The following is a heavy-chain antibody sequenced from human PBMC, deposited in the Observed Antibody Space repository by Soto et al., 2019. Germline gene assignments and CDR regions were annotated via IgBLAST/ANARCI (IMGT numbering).Heavy chain of an antibody. V-gene: IGHV3-30-3*01. CDR1: GFTFSSYA. Sequence: GGSLRLSCAASGFTFSSYAMHWVRQAPGKGLEWVAVISYDGSNKYYADSVKGRFTISRDNSKNTLYLQMNSLRAEDTAVYYCARESVYSSGWLGWFDPWGQGTLVTVSS. CDR2: ISYDGSNK. J-gene: IGHJ5*02. CDR3: ARESVYSSGWLGWFDP. D-gene: IGHD6-19*01.